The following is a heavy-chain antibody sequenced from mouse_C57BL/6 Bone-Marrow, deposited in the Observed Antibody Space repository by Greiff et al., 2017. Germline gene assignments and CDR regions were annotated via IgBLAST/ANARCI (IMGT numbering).Heavy chain of an antibody. Sequence: VKLMESGPGLVAPSQSLSITCTVSGFSLTSYGVDWVRQPPGKGLEWLGVIWGGGSTNYNSAPMSSLSISKDNSKSQVFLKMNSLHTDDTAMYYCAKHSHGSSYPWYFDVWGTGTTVTVSS. CDR2: IWGGGST. CDR1: GFSLTSYG. D-gene: IGHD1-1*01. J-gene: IGHJ1*03. CDR3: AKHSHGSSYPWYFDV. V-gene: IGHV2-9*01.